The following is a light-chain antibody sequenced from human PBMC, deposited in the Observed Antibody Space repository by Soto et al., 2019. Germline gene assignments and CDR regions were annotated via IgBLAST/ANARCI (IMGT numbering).Light chain of an antibody. J-gene: IGKJ1*01. CDR2: KAS. CDR3: QQYNSYWT. Sequence: DIQVTQSPPTPSASVGDRVTITCRASENIGAWLAWYQQKPGKAPKLLIYKASSLKSGVPSRFSGSGSGTEFTLTISSLQPDDSATYYCQQYNSYWTFGLGTKVDI. V-gene: IGKV1-5*03. CDR1: ENIGAW.